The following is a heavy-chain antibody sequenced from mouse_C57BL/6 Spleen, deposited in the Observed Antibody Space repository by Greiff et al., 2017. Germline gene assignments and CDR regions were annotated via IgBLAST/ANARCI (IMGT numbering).Heavy chain of an antibody. CDR1: GYTFTDYY. J-gene: IGHJ1*03. CDR3: ARFFITTVGYFDV. D-gene: IGHD1-1*01. CDR2: IYPGSGNT. Sequence: VKLMESGAELVRPGASVKLSCKASGYTFTDYYINWVKQRPGQGLEWIARIYPGSGNTYYNEKFKGKATLTAEKSSSTAYMQLSSLTSEDSAVXFCARFFITTVGYFDVWGTGTTVTVSS. V-gene: IGHV1-76*01.